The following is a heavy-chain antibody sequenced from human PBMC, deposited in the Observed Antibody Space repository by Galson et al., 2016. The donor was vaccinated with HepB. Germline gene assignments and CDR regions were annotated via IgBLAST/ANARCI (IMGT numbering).Heavy chain of an antibody. Sequence: SLRLSCAASGFIFTKYWMAWVRQAPGKGLEWVANINEDGRKTYYGDSVKGRFIISRDNTRNSMHLQMNSLRAEYTAVYFCAGAGNNFDSWGQGTLATVSS. V-gene: IGHV3-7*03. CDR3: AGAGNNFDS. CDR2: INEDGRKT. D-gene: IGHD3-9*01. J-gene: IGHJ4*02. CDR1: GFIFTKYW.